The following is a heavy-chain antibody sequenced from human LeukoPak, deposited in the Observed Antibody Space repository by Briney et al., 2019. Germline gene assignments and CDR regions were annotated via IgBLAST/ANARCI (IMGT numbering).Heavy chain of an antibody. CDR1: GGSISSYY. D-gene: IGHD6-13*01. CDR2: IYYSGST. Sequence: SETLSLTCTVSGGSISSYYWSWIRQPPGKGLEWIGYIYYSGSTNYNPSLKSRVTISVDTSKNQFSLKLSSVAAADTAVYYCARDHRTSSSWYRGGAFDIWGQGTMVTVSS. J-gene: IGHJ3*02. V-gene: IGHV4-59*01. CDR3: ARDHRTSSSWYRGGAFDI.